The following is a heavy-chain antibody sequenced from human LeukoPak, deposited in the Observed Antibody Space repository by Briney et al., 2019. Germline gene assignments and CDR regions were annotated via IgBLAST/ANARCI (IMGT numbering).Heavy chain of an antibody. CDR1: GFTFSDHY. CDR3: ASSLGIGY. CDR2: IRNKANSYTT. J-gene: IGHJ4*02. V-gene: IGHV3-72*01. Sequence: PGGSLRLSCAASGFTFSDHYMDWVRQASGKGLEWVGRIRNKANSYTTEYAASVKGRFTISRDDSKNLLYLQMNSLKTEDTAVYYCASSLGIGYWGQGTLVTVSS. D-gene: IGHD7-27*01.